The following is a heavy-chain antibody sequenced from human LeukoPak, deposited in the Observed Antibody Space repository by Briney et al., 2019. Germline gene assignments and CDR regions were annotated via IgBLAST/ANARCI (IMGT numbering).Heavy chain of an antibody. CDR1: GFTFSSYW. CDR2: INSDGSST. D-gene: IGHD5-12*01. Sequence: GGSLRLSCAASGFTFSSYWMHWVRQAPGKGLVGVSRINSDGSSTSYADSVKGRFTISRDNAKNTLYLQMNSLRAEDTAVYYCAKGPVATLDYWGQGTLVTVSS. CDR3: AKGPVATLDY. J-gene: IGHJ4*02. V-gene: IGHV3-74*01.